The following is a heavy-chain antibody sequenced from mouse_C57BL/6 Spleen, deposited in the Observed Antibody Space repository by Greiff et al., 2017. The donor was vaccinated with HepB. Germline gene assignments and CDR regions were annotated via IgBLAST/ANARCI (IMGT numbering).Heavy chain of an antibody. D-gene: IGHD1-1*01. CDR3: ARKGYYGSSSYYFDY. CDR2: INPSNGGT. V-gene: IGHV1-53*01. Sequence: QLQQPGTELVKPGASVKLSCKASGYTFTSYWMHWVKQRPGQGLEWIGNINPSNGGTNYNEKFKSKATLTVDKSSSQAYMQLSSLTSEDSAVYYCARKGYYGSSSYYFDYWGQGTTLTVSS. CDR1: GYTFTSYW. J-gene: IGHJ2*01.